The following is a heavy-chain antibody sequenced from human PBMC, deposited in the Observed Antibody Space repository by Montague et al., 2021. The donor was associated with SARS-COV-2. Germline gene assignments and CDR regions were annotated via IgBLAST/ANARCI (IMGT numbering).Heavy chain of an antibody. CDR2: VHYTGST. Sequence: SETLSLTCEVSGGSISSYYWSWIRQSPGKGLEWIGYVHYTGSTKYNPSLKTRVTLSLDTPKKHCSLKLSSVTAADTAVYYCARREPLGADDAFDIWGQGTMVTVSS. V-gene: IGHV4-59*01. CDR1: GGSISSYY. CDR3: ARREPLGADDAFDI. D-gene: IGHD1-26*01. J-gene: IGHJ3*02.